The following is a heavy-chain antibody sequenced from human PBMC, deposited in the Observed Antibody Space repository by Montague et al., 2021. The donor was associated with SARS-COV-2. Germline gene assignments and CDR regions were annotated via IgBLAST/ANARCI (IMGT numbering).Heavy chain of an antibody. D-gene: IGHD6-13*01. Sequence: SESLSLTCTVSDGSVISTYPHWHWVRQSPGRGLEWIGGYLFHIDTADYNASLRSRVTISVDTPKNQFSLKLTSVTAADTAVYYCTRGIDSYKTGYWGQGIQVTVSS. V-gene: IGHV4-61*01. CDR2: LFHIDTA. CDR3: TRGIDSYKTGY. CDR1: DGSVISTYPH. J-gene: IGHJ4*02.